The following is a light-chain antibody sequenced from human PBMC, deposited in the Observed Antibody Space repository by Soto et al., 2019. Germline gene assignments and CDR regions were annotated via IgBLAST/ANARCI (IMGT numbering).Light chain of an antibody. V-gene: IGKV3-20*01. J-gene: IGKJ5*01. CDR3: QQYGTSPIT. Sequence: EIVLTQSPGTLSLSPGERATLSCRASQSFSSYLAWYQQKPGQAPRLLIYGASSRATGIPDRFSGRGSGTDFTLTISRLEPEDFAVYYCQQYGTSPITFGQGTRLEIK. CDR1: QSFSSY. CDR2: GAS.